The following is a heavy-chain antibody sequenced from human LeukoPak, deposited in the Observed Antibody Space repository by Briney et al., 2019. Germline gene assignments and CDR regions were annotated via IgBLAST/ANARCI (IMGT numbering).Heavy chain of an antibody. V-gene: IGHV3-23*01. CDR1: GFILPNYA. CDR3: VRVVGGPDIGRDAFAV. J-gene: IGHJ3*01. D-gene: IGHD6-19*01. CDR2: ISGNGEIT. Sequence: GGSQRLSSAASGFILPNYAMNWVRQATGKGLEWVSSISGNGEITYYADSVRGRFTISKDNSKNTMYLQMNNLRADDTAIYYCVRVVGGPDIGRDAFAVWARGTTVTVSS.